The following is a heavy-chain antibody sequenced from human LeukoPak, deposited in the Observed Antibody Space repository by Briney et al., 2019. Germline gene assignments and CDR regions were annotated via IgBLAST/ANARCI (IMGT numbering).Heavy chain of an antibody. Sequence: PGGSLRLSCTVSGFTLSSYEMSWIRQAPGKGLEWVSSIDYDGGSGHYADSVKGRFTISRDNSNNTLFLHLNSLRGEDTAVYYCAKGDTTWELPHDYWGQGTLVTVSS. CDR3: AKGDTTWELPHDY. J-gene: IGHJ4*02. D-gene: IGHD1-26*01. V-gene: IGHV3-23*01. CDR2: IDYDGGSG. CDR1: GFTLSSYE.